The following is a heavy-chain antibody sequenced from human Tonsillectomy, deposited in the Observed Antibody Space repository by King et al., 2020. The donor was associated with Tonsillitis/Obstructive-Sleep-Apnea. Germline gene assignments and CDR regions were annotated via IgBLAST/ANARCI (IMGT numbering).Heavy chain of an antibody. CDR2: ISYDGSNK. Sequence: VQLVESGGGVVQPGRSLRLSCAASGFTFSSYAMHWVRQAPGKGLEWVAVISYDGSNKYYADSVKGRFTISRDNSKNTLYLQMNGLRAEDTAVYYCARGDYEAWDLIDPWGQGTLVTVSS. D-gene: IGHD4-17*01. V-gene: IGHV3-30*04. J-gene: IGHJ5*02. CDR1: GFTFSSYA. CDR3: ARGDYEAWDLIDP.